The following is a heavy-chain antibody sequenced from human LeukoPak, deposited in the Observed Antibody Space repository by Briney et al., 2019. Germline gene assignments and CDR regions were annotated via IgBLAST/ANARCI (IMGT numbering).Heavy chain of an antibody. J-gene: IGHJ4*02. V-gene: IGHV1-2*02. CDR1: GYTFIDYD. CDR3: AREGCSGGSCHHHFDY. Sequence: ASVKVSCKASGYTFIDYDMHWVRQVPGQGLEWMGWISPKTGDTKYAQKFQGRVTMTRDTSISTAYMELSRLRSDDTAVYYCAREGCSGGSCHHHFDYWGQGTLVTVSS. CDR2: ISPKTGDT. D-gene: IGHD2-15*01.